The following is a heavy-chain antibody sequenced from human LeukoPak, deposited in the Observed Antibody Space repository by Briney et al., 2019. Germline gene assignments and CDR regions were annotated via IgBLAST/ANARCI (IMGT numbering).Heavy chain of an antibody. Sequence: GGSLRLSCAASGFTFSSYAMSWVRQGPGKGPEWVSAVSGSGVSTYYADSVKGRFTISRDNSKNTLYLQMNSLRAEDTAVYYCAKAPLGYCSGGSCYYFDYRGQGTLVTVSS. V-gene: IGHV3-23*01. CDR3: AKAPLGYCSGGSCYYFDY. CDR1: GFTFSSYA. J-gene: IGHJ4*02. CDR2: VSGSGVST. D-gene: IGHD2-15*01.